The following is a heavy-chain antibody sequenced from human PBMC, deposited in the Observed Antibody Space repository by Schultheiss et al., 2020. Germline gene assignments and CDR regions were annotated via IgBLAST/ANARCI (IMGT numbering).Heavy chain of an antibody. CDR1: GFTFSSYG. J-gene: IGHJ4*02. Sequence: GGSLRLSCAASGFTFSSYGMHWVRQAPGKGLEWVSAISSSGGSTYYADSVRGRFTISRDNSKNTLYLQMNSLRAEDTAVYYCAKGDYGAFDYWGQGTLVTVSS. V-gene: IGHV3-23*01. D-gene: IGHD4/OR15-4a*01. CDR2: ISSSGGST. CDR3: AKGDYGAFDY.